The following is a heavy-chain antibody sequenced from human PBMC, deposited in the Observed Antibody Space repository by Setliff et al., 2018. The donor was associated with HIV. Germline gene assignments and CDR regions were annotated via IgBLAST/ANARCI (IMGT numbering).Heavy chain of an antibody. D-gene: IGHD5-18*01. J-gene: IGHJ4*02. CDR3: ATDVDTATVFWGSHYLDY. CDR2: ISYDGSNK. V-gene: IGHV3-30-3*01. CDR1: GFTFSNYA. Sequence: GGSLRLSCAASGFTFSNYAMHWVRQAPGKGLEWVAVISYDGSNKYYADSVKGRFTVSRDNAKNSLYLQMNILRAEDTAVYYCATDVDTATVFWGSHYLDYWGQGTLVTVSS.